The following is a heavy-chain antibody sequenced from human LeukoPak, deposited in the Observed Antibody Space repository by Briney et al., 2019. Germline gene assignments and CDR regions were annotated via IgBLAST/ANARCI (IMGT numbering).Heavy chain of an antibody. D-gene: IGHD3-3*01. CDR3: ALYYDFWSGYPH. J-gene: IGHJ3*01. V-gene: IGHV4-34*01. CDR1: GGSFSGYY. CDR2: INHSGGT. Sequence: SETLSLTCAVYGGSFSGYYWSWIRQPPGKGLEWIGEINHSGGTNYNPSLKSRVTISVDTSKNQFSLKLSSVTAADTAVYYCALYYDFWSGYPHWGQGTMVTVSS.